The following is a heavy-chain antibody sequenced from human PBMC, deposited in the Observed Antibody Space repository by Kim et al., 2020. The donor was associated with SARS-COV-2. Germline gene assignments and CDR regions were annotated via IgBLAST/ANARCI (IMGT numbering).Heavy chain of an antibody. CDR1: GFTFSNYW. J-gene: IGHJ4*02. Sequence: GGSLRLSCAASGFTFSNYWMHWVRQAPGKGLVWVSRINSDGSTTDYADSVKGRFTISRDNSKNTLFMQMNSLRAEDTAVYYCATIRKDGYGSNPNFDSWGQGTLVIVSS. D-gene: IGHD4-17*01. CDR2: INSDGSTT. V-gene: IGHV3-74*01. CDR3: ATIRKDGYGSNPNFDS.